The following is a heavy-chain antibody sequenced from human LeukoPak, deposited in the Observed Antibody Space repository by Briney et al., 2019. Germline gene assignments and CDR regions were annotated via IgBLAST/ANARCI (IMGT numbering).Heavy chain of an antibody. J-gene: IGHJ4*02. Sequence: GESLRLSCAASGFTFSSYGMHWVRQAPGKGLEWVAIIWYDGSNKYYADSVRGRFTISRDNSKNTLYLQMNSLRAEDTAVYYCAKAHSSSWYYFDYWGQGTLVTVSS. CDR2: IWYDGSNK. D-gene: IGHD6-13*01. V-gene: IGHV3-33*06. CDR1: GFTFSSYG. CDR3: AKAHSSSWYYFDY.